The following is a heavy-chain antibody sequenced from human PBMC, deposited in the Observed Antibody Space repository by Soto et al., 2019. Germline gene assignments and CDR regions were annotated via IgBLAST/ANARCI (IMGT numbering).Heavy chain of an antibody. V-gene: IGHV1-2*02. J-gene: IGHJ5*02. CDR1: GYTFTGYY. CDR2: INPNSGGT. Sequence: ASVKVSCKASGYTFTGYYMHWVRQAPGQGLEWMGWINPNSGGTSYAQKFQGRVTMTRDTSISTAYMELSRLRSDDTAVYYCARAPGYDFWSGYRLGDNWFDPWGQGTLVTVSS. D-gene: IGHD3-3*01. CDR3: ARAPGYDFWSGYRLGDNWFDP.